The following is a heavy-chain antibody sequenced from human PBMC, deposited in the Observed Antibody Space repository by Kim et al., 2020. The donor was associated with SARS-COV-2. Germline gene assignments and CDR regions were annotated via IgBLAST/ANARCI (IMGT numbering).Heavy chain of an antibody. CDR2: INAGNGNT. J-gene: IGHJ4*02. CDR1: GYTFTSYA. Sequence: ASVKVSCKASGYTFTSYAMHWVRPAPGQRLEWMGWINAGNGNTKYSQKFQGRVTITRDTSACTAYLELSSLRSEDTDVYYCLAAAGTNDYWGQGTLVTVSS. V-gene: IGHV1-3*01. CDR3: LAAAGTNDY. D-gene: IGHD6-13*01.